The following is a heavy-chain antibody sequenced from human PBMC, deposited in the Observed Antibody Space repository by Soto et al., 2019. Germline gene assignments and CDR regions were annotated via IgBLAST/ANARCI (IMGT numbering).Heavy chain of an antibody. CDR2: IYWDDDK. D-gene: IGHD5-12*01. V-gene: IGHV2-5*02. J-gene: IGHJ4*02. CDR1: GFSLSTSGVG. CDR3: ARVRIIMATADFDY. Sequence: QITLKESGRTLVKPTQTLTLTCTFSGFSLSTSGVGVGWIRQPPGKALEWLALIYWDDDKRYSPSLKRRLTITKDTSKNQVVLTMTTVDPVDTATYYCARVRIIMATADFDYWGQGTLVTVSS.